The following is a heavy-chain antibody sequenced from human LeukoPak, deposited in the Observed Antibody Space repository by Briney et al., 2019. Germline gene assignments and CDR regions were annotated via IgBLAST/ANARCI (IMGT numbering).Heavy chain of an antibody. CDR3: ASEISAVADFEY. V-gene: IGHV4-59*01. CDR1: GGSISNYS. J-gene: IGHJ4*02. CDR2: IYYNGNT. D-gene: IGHD6-19*01. Sequence: SETLSLTCTVSGGSISNYSWSWVRQPPGKGLEWIGYIYYNGNTNYNPSLRSGVTILVDTSKTQFSLNLSSVTAADTAVYYSASEISAVADFEYWGQGALVTVSS.